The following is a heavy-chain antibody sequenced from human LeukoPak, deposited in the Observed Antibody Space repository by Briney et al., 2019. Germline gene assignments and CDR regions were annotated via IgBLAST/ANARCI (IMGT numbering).Heavy chain of an antibody. Sequence: GGSLRLSCSASGFTVSNIPMSWVRRAPAKGLEWVSVIYSGGDTYYADSVKGGFTISRDHSKNTLYLQMDSLRAEDTALYYCAGDRRAVTIFGVEYNWLDPWGQGALVTVSS. CDR3: AGDRRAVTIFGVEYNWLDP. J-gene: IGHJ5*02. D-gene: IGHD3-3*01. CDR1: GFTVSNIP. V-gene: IGHV3-53*01. CDR2: IYSGGDT.